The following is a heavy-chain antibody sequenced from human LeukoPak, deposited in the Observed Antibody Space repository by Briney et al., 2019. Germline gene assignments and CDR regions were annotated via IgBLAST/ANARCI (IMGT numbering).Heavy chain of an antibody. V-gene: IGHV3-48*04. CDR3: AREGYCSGGSCYGLNWFDP. J-gene: IGHJ5*02. D-gene: IGHD2-15*01. CDR2: ISSSSSTI. Sequence: GGSLRLSCAASGFTFSSYSMNWVRQAPGKGLEWVSYISSSSSTIYYADSVKGRFTISRDNAKNSLYLQMNSLRAEDTAVYYCAREGYCSGGSCYGLNWFDPWGQGTLVTVSS. CDR1: GFTFSSYS.